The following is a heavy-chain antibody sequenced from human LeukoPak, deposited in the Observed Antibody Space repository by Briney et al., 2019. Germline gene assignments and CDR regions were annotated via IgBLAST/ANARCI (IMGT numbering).Heavy chain of an antibody. CDR3: ARDCLNRGYYDSSGYKDY. CDR2: ISAYNGNT. CDR1: GYTFTSYH. D-gene: IGHD3-22*01. Sequence: GASVKVSCKASGYTFTSYHMHWVRQAPGQGLEWMGWISAYNGNTNYAQKLQGRVTMTTDTSTSTAYMELRSLRSDDTAVYYCARDCLNRGYYDSSGYKDYWGQGTLVTVSS. J-gene: IGHJ4*02. V-gene: IGHV1-18*04.